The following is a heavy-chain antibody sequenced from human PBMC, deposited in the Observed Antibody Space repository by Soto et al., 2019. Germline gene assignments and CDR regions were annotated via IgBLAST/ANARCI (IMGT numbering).Heavy chain of an antibody. J-gene: IGHJ6*03. CDR2: GGSGGST. V-gene: IGHV3-23*01. D-gene: IGHD3-16*01. CDR3: VKFRGRAYHYYYMDV. Sequence: DVQVLGAGGGLVQEGGSLRLSFAASGFTFNTYGLAWGRQAPGKGLEWVSYGGSGGSTYYADSVKGRFTISRDNSKNTLYLQMNSLRAEDTAVYYCVKFRGRAYHYYYMDVWGNGTTVTVSS. CDR1: GFTFNTYG.